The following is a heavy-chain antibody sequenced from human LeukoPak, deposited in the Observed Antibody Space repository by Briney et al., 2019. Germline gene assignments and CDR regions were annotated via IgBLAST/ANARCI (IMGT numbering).Heavy chain of an antibody. CDR2: IRYDGSSK. CDR3: AKELVSYSSTWWTFDY. CDR1: GFNFNTYT. Sequence: GGSLRLSCVASGFNFNTYTMNWVRQAPGKGLEWVAFIRYDGSSKNYADSVKGRFTLSRDNSKNKLFLEMNSLRPEDTAVYFCAKELVSYSSTWWTFDYWGQGTLVTVSS. J-gene: IGHJ4*02. V-gene: IGHV3-30*02. D-gene: IGHD6-6*01.